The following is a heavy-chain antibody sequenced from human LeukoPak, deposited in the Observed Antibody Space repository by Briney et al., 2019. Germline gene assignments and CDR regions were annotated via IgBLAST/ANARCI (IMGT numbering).Heavy chain of an antibody. J-gene: IGHJ4*02. D-gene: IGHD6-13*01. Sequence: PGGSLRLSCAASGFTFSRHAVNWVRQAPGKGLEWVSGISGSGGSTYYADAVKGRFTISRDNPKNTLYLQMNSLRAEDTAVYYCANRPAVAAAANYWGLGTLVTVSS. CDR2: ISGSGGST. V-gene: IGHV3-23*01. CDR3: ANRPAVAAAANY. CDR1: GFTFSRHA.